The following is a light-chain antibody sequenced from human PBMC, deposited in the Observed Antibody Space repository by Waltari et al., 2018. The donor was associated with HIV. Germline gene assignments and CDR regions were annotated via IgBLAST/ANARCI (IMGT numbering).Light chain of an antibody. CDR3: GTWDTSLSAVV. Sequence: QSVLTQPPSVSATPRQKVTISCPGTTSNIGQNYVSWFQQLPGTAPKLLIYENNKRPSGIPDRFSGSKSGTSATLGITGLQTGDEADYYCGTWDTSLSAVVFGGGTKLAVL. J-gene: IGLJ2*01. CDR2: ENN. V-gene: IGLV1-51*02. CDR1: TSNIGQNY.